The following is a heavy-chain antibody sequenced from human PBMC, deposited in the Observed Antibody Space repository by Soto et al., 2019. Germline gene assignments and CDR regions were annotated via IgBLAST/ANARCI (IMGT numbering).Heavy chain of an antibody. J-gene: IGHJ3*02. CDR2: IYYSGST. CDR3: ARDTAAAGTVFGAFDI. D-gene: IGHD6-13*01. CDR1: GGSISSGGYY. Sequence: SETLSLTCIVSGGSISSGGYYWSWIRQHPGKGLEWIGYIYYSGSTYYNPSLKSRVTISVDTSKNQFSLKLSSVTAADTAVYYCARDTAAAGTVFGAFDIWGHGTMVT. V-gene: IGHV4-31*03.